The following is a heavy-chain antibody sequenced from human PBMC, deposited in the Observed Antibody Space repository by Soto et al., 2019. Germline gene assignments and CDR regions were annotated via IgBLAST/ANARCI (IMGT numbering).Heavy chain of an antibody. D-gene: IGHD2-2*01. Sequence: SGPTLVNPTQTLTLTCTFSGFSLSTSVMCVSWIRQPPGKAMEWLAPIDWDDDKYYSTSLKTRLTISKETSKKQVVLTMTNMYPVDTATYYCARSYSCFDDFDIWGQGTMVTVSS. CDR2: IDWDDDK. V-gene: IGHV2-70*01. CDR3: ARSYSCFDDFDI. CDR1: GFSLSTSVMC. J-gene: IGHJ3*02.